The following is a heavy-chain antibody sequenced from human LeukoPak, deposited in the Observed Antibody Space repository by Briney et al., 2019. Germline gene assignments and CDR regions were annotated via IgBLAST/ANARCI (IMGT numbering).Heavy chain of an antibody. V-gene: IGHV3-48*03. CDR1: GFTFGDYA. D-gene: IGHD1-26*01. CDR3: ARVSYRDDY. Sequence: PGGSLRLSCTASGFTFGDYAMNWVRQAPGKGLEWVSYISSSGSTIYYADSVKGRFTISRDNAKNSLYLQMNSLRAEDTAVYYCARVSYRDDYWGQGTLVTVSS. CDR2: ISSSGSTI. J-gene: IGHJ4*02.